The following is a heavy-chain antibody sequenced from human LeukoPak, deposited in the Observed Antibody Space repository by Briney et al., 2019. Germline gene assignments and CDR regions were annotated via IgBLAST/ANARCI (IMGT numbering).Heavy chain of an antibody. J-gene: IGHJ6*03. CDR3: ARGGQRARPYSSSWYEGYYYYYMDV. CDR2: INTSGST. D-gene: IGHD6-13*01. V-gene: IGHV4-4*07. Sequence: SETLSLTCTVSGVSISSYYWSWIRQPAGKGLEWIGRINTSGSTNYNPSLKSRVTMSVDTSKNQFSLKLSSVTAADTAVYYCARGGQRARPYSSSWYEGYYYYYMDVWGKGTTVTVSS. CDR1: GVSISSYY.